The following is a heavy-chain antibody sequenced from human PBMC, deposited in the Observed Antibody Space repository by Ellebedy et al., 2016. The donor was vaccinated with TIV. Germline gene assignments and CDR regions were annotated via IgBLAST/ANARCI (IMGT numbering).Heavy chain of an antibody. V-gene: IGHV3-64D*06. J-gene: IGHJ4*02. D-gene: IGHD3/OR15-3a*01. CDR2: ISADAIST. CDR3: VKVGDYDFLTGFSGFFDS. CDR1: GFTFNKYT. Sequence: PGGSLRLSCSASGFTFNKYTLHWVRQTPGKGPEYVSAISADAISTYYSDSVRGRFTISRDNSKNTLYLQMTSLRAEDTALYYCVKVGDYDFLTGFSGFFDSWGQGTLVTVSS.